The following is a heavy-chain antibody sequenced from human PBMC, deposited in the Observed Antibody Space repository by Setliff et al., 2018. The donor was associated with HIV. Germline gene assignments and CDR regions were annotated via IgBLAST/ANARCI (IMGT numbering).Heavy chain of an antibody. CDR2: IRSRPFGGTT. D-gene: IGHD2-15*01. CDR1: GFTFGEYG. Sequence: GRSLRLSCLGSGFTFGEYGMSWFRQAPGKGLEWVGFIRSRPFGGTTEYAASVKGRFTISRDDSKSIAYLQMNSLKSADAAVYYCTRGMRPMVKRVPFDYWGQGTLVTVSS. CDR3: TRGMRPMVKRVPFDY. V-gene: IGHV3-49*03. J-gene: IGHJ4*02.